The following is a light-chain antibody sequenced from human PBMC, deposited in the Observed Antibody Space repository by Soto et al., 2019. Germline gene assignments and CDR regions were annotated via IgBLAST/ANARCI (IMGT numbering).Light chain of an antibody. CDR2: DGS. Sequence: DIQMTQSPSSLSASVGDRVTITCQASQDIKSYLNWYQQRPGKPPRLIIYDGSTLEAGVPSRFSGSGSGTFFTLAIRRLQPEDIATQYCQQFANLPLFAFGPGTKVPI. CDR3: QQFANLPLFA. J-gene: IGKJ3*01. CDR1: QDIKSY. V-gene: IGKV1-33*01.